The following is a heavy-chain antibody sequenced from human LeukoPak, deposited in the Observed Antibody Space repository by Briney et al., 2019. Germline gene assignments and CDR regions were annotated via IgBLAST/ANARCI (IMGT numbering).Heavy chain of an antibody. J-gene: IGHJ3*02. Sequence: GGSLRLSXAASGFTFSSYAMSWVRQAPGKGLEWVSAISGSGGSTYYADSVKGRFTISRDNSKNTLYLQMNSLRAEDTAVYYCAKLVVVIPDAFDIWGQGTMVTVSS. CDR1: GFTFSSYA. D-gene: IGHD2-21*01. V-gene: IGHV3-23*01. CDR3: AKLVVVIPDAFDI. CDR2: ISGSGGST.